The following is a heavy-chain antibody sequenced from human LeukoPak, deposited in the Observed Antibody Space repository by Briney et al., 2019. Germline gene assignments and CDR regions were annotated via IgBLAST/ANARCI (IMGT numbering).Heavy chain of an antibody. CDR1: GGSISSSSYY. V-gene: IGHV4-39*07. CDR2: SYYSGST. CDR3: ASSRWDSGSEVALDF. D-gene: IGHD5-12*01. Sequence: SETLSLTCTVSGGSISSSSYYWGWIRQPPGKGLEWIGSSYYSGSTYYNPSLKSRVTISVDTSKNQFSLKLSSVTAADTAVYYCASSRWDSGSEVALDFWGQGTLVIVSS. J-gene: IGHJ4*02.